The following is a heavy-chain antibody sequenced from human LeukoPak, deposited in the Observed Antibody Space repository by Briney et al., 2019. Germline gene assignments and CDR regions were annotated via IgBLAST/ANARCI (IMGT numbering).Heavy chain of an antibody. CDR1: GYTFTGYY. J-gene: IGHJ5*02. CDR2: MNPNSGNT. Sequence: ASVKVSCKASGYTFTGYYMHWVRQAPGQGLEWMGWMNPNSGNTGYAQKFQGRVTMTRNTSISTAYMELSSLRSEDTAVYYCARGLGRITMVRGVIIRRSWFDPWGQGTLVTVSS. CDR3: ARGLGRITMVRGVIIRRSWFDP. V-gene: IGHV1-8*02. D-gene: IGHD3-10*01.